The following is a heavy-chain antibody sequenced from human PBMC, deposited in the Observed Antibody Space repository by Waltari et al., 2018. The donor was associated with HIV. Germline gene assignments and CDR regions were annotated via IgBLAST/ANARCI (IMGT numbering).Heavy chain of an antibody. J-gene: IGHJ4*02. CDR3: ARNGGRRGPFGY. CDR1: GFTFSTSW. Sequence: VQLVEYGGGLVQPGGSLRLYCASCGFTFSTSWMSWFPQALGEGLGWVANIKQDGSEKYYVDSVKGRFTISRDNDKNSVDLQMNSLRAEDTAVYYCARNGGRRGPFGYWGQGTLVTVSS. V-gene: IGHV3-7*01. CDR2: IKQDGSEK. D-gene: IGHD2-8*01.